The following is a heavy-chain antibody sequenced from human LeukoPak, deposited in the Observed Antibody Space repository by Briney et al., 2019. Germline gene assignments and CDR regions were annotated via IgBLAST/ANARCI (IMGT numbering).Heavy chain of an antibody. V-gene: IGHV4-30-4*08. J-gene: IGHJ4*02. CDR1: GGSISSGDYY. CDR3: ARVREAYNNPFFDS. CDR2: IYHSGSA. D-gene: IGHD4-11*01. Sequence: PSETLSLTCTVSGGSISSGDYYWSWIRQPPGKGLEWIGYIYHSGSAYYNPSLKSRVTISVDRSKNQFSLKLSSVTAADTAVYYCARVREAYNNPFFDSWGQGTLVTVSS.